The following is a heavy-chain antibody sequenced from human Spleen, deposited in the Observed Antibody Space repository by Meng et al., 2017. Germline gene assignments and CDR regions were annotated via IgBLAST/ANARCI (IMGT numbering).Heavy chain of an antibody. Sequence: QLVGFGGGGVQPGRSLRFSSAASGFTFSSHAMHWVRQAPGKGLEWVAVISYDGNNKYYADSVKGRFTLSRDNSKNTLYLEMNSLRDEDTAVYYCARQQGKGIDYWGQGTLVTVSS. J-gene: IGHJ4*02. CDR1: GFTFSSHA. CDR3: ARQQGKGIDY. V-gene: IGHV3-30*01. CDR2: ISYDGNNK.